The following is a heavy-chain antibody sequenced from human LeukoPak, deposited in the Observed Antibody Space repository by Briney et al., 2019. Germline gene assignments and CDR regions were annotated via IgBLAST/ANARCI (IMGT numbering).Heavy chain of an antibody. CDR1: RFTFSSHA. CDR2: ISGSGGST. V-gene: IGHV3-23*01. CDR3: AKVDSPFSGGVASYMDV. Sequence: PGGSLRLSCAASRFTFSSHAMYWVRQAPGKGLEWVSTISGSGGSTYYADSVKGRFTISRDNSKNTLYLQMNSLRAEDTAVYYCAKVDSPFSGGVASYMDVWGKGTTVTVSS. D-gene: IGHD3/OR15-3a*01. J-gene: IGHJ6*03.